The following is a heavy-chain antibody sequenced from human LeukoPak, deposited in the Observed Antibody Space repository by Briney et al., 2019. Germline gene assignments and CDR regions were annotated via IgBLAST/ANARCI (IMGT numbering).Heavy chain of an antibody. D-gene: IGHD3-10*01. V-gene: IGHV3-66*01. Sequence: GSLRLSCAASGFTVSSNYMSWVRQAPGRGLEWVSVVYSGGSTYYADSVKGRFTISRDNSKNTLFLQMNSLRAGDTAVYYCARGTVTMVDYWGQGTLVTVSS. CDR1: GFTVSSNY. CDR2: VYSGGST. J-gene: IGHJ4*02. CDR3: ARGTVTMVDY.